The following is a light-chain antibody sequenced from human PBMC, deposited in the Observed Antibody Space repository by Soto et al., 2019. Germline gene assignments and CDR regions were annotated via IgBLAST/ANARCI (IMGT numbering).Light chain of an antibody. CDR1: QSIRSTW. V-gene: IGKV1-5*03. J-gene: IGKJ1*01. CDR3: QQYAAQSPWT. CDR2: KVS. Sequence: DVQMTQSPSTLSASVGDKVTITCRASQSIRSTWLAWFQQRPGKAPNVLIYKVSTLASGVSSRFSGSGSGTEFTLTISSLQPDDFATYFCQQYAAQSPWTFGQGTRVE.